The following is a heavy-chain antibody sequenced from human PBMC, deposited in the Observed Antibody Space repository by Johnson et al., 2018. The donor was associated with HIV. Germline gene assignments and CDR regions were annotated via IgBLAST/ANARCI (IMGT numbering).Heavy chain of an antibody. CDR3: AREGITMIVVVIKGAFDI. D-gene: IGHD3-22*01. CDR2: ISDSGGST. V-gene: IGHV3-NL1*01. CDR1: GFTFSSYG. Sequence: QVQLVESGGGVVQPGGSLRLSCAASGFTFSSYGMHWVRQAPGKGLEWVSAISDSGGSTYFADSVKGRFTISRDNSKNTLYLQMNSLSAEDTAVYYCAREGITMIVVVIKGAFDIWGQGTMVTVSS. J-gene: IGHJ3*02.